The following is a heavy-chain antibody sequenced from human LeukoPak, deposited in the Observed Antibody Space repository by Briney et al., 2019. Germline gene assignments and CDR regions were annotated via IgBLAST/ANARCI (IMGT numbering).Heavy chain of an antibody. CDR3: ARDLPSQYYYDSSGYYDFGY. J-gene: IGHJ4*02. V-gene: IGHV1-46*01. Sequence: ASVKVSCKASGYTFTSYYMHWVRQAPGQGLEWMGIINPIGGNTSYAQKFQGRVTMTSDTSTSTVYMELSSLRSEDTAVYYCARDLPSQYYYDSSGYYDFGYWGQGTLVTVSS. CDR2: INPIGGNT. D-gene: IGHD3-22*01. CDR1: GYTFTSYY.